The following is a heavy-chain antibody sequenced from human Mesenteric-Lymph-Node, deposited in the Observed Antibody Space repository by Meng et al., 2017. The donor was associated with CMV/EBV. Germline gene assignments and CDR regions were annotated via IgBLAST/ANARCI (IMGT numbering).Heavy chain of an antibody. V-gene: IGHV4-38-2*02. Sequence: SETLSLTCTVSGYSISSGYYWGWIRQPPGKGLEWIGSIYHSGSTYYNPSLKSRVTISVDTSNNHFSLNLNSVTAADTAVYYCARGPSKLRYFDWLLWGWGQGTLVTVSS. D-gene: IGHD3-9*01. J-gene: IGHJ4*02. CDR3: ARGPSKLRYFDWLLWG. CDR2: IYHSGST. CDR1: GYSISSGYY.